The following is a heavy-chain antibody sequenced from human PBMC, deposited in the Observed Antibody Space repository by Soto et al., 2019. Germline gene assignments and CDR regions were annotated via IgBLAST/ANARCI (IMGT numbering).Heavy chain of an antibody. J-gene: IGHJ4*02. CDR1: GITFSNYW. CDR3: AANHM. V-gene: IGHV3-7*01. Sequence: VQLVESGGDLVQPGGSLRLSCEVSGITFSNYWMSWVRHVPGKGLEWVAAIKKDGSEKKYVDSVKGRFTISRDNSKKSLFLQMDSLRADDTAVYYWAANHMWGQGTLVTVSS. CDR2: IKKDGSEK.